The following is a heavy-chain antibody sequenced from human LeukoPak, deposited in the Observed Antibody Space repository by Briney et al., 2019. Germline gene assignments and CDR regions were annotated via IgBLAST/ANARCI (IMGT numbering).Heavy chain of an antibody. CDR3: AKSCNSGNCYYNY. D-gene: IGHD2-15*01. V-gene: IGHV3-23*01. CDR1: GFTFSSYA. J-gene: IGHJ4*02. CDR2: ISGSGGST. Sequence: GGSLRLSCAASGFTFSSYAMSWVRQAPGKGLEWVSAISGSGGSTYYADSVKGRFTISRDNSENTLSLQMNSLRADDTAIYYCAKSCNSGNCYYNYWGQGTLVTVSS.